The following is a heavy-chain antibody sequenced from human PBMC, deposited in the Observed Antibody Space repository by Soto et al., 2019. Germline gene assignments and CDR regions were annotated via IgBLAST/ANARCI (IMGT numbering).Heavy chain of an antibody. V-gene: IGHV3-74*01. CDR3: ARGDRGAFDL. J-gene: IGHJ3*01. CDR1: GFTFSYYW. D-gene: IGHD1-26*01. CDR2: IHSDGSST. Sequence: EVQLVESGGGLVRPGGSLRLSCAASGFTFSYYWMHWVRQAPGKGLVWVSRIHSDGSSTTYADFVKGRFIISRDNARNTVDLPMNSVRVEDTAVSYCARGDRGAFDLWGQGTVVTVSS.